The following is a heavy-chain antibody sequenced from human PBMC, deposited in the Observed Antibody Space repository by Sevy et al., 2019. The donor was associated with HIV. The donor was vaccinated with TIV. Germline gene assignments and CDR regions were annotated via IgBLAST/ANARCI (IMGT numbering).Heavy chain of an antibody. CDR3: AGENAWGRGYS. CDR2: IYYNGHI. D-gene: IGHD1-26*01. CDR1: GGSITSLY. Sequence: SEILSLSCTVSGGSITSLYWNWIRQPPGKGLGRIANIYYNGHINYNPSLKSRVTLSLDTSKNQFSLRLSSVTAADTAMYYCAGENAWGRGYSWGQGTLVTVSS. J-gene: IGHJ4*02. V-gene: IGHV4-59*08.